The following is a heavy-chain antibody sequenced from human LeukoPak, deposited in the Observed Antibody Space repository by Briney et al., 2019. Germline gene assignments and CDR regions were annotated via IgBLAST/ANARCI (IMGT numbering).Heavy chain of an antibody. Sequence: GRSLRLSCAASGFTFDDYTMRWVRQAPGKGLEWVSLISWDGGSTYYADSVKGRFTISRDNSKNSLYLQMNSLRTEDTALYYCAKSTSSMNFDYWGQGTLVTVSS. D-gene: IGHD6-13*01. J-gene: IGHJ4*02. CDR1: GFTFDDYT. CDR3: AKSTSSMNFDY. V-gene: IGHV3-43*01. CDR2: ISWDGGST.